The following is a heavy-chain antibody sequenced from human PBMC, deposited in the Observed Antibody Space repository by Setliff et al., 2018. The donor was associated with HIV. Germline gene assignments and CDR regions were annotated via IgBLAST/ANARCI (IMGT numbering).Heavy chain of an antibody. CDR3: ARVTPHIAGLGWFYFDY. V-gene: IGHV1-2*06. CDR1: GYTFTGYY. CDR2: INPNSGGT. J-gene: IGHJ4*02. D-gene: IGHD6-13*01. Sequence: GASVKVSCKASGYTFTGYYMHWVRQAPGQGLEWMGRINPNSGGTKYSQKFQDRVTITRDTSADTVYMELNSLRSDDTAVYYCARVTPHIAGLGWFYFDYWGQGTLVTVSS.